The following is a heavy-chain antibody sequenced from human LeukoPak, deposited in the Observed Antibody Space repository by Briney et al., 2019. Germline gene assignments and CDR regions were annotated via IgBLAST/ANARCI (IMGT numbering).Heavy chain of an antibody. CDR1: GFTFSTYA. CDR3: AREQQQLADY. V-gene: IGHV3-30-3*01. D-gene: IGHD6-13*01. J-gene: IGHJ4*02. CDR2: ISYDGINK. Sequence: GGSLRLSCEASGFTFSTYAMHWFRQAPGKGLEWVAVISYDGINKHNADSVKGRIIISRDNSKNTLYLQLNNLRAEDTAMYYCAREQQQLADYWGQGTLVTVSS.